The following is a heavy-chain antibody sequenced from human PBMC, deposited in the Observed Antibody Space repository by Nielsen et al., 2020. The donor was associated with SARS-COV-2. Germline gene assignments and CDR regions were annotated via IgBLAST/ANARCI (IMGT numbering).Heavy chain of an antibody. CDR2: ISWNSGST. J-gene: IGHJ4*02. D-gene: IGHD4-11*01. CDR3: ATSDYSPTFDY. CDR1: GFTFDDYA. V-gene: IGHV3-23*01. Sequence: GESLKISCAASGFTFDDYAMHWVRQAPGKGLEWVSGISWNSGSTYYADSVKGRFTISRDNSKNTLYLQMNSLRAEDTAVYYCATSDYSPTFDYWGQGTLVTVSS.